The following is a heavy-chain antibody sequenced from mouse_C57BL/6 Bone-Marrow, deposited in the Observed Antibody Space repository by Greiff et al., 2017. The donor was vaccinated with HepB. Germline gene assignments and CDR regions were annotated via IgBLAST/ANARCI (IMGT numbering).Heavy chain of an antibody. J-gene: IGHJ1*03. Sequence: DVMLVESGEGLVKPGGSLKLSCAASGFTFSSYAMSWVRQTPEKRLEWVAYISSGGDYIYYADTVKGRFTISRDNARNTLYLQMSSLKSEDTAMYYCTIYYYGSSYWYFDVWGTGTTVTVSS. D-gene: IGHD1-1*01. V-gene: IGHV5-9-1*02. CDR2: ISSGGDYI. CDR3: TIYYYGSSYWYFDV. CDR1: GFTFSSYA.